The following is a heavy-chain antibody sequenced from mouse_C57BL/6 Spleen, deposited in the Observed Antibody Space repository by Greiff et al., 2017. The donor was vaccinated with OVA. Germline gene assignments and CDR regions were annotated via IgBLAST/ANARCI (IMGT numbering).Heavy chain of an antibody. CDR2: IHPNSGST. J-gene: IGHJ2*01. V-gene: IGHV1-64*01. CDR1: GYTFTSYW. CDR3: ARRKYDYFFDY. Sequence: QVQLQQPGAELVKPGASVKLSCKASGYTFTSYWMHWVKQRPRQGLEWIGMIHPNSGSTNYNEKFKSKATLTVDKSSSTAYMQLSSLTSEDSAVYYCARRKYDYFFDYWGQGTTLTVSS. D-gene: IGHD2-4*01.